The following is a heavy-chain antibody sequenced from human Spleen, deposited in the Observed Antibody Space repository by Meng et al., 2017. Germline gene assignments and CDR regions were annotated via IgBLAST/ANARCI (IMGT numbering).Heavy chain of an antibody. V-gene: IGHV1-18*01. Sequence: QGQLEQAGAEGRKKGAAEKGYGKAAGYNYTHHGIGWVRHAPGQGLEWMGWISAYNGDTIYVQKFQGRVTVTTDASTSTAYMELRSLRSDDTAVYYCARDPSNSSGRHAYLDYWGQGTLVTVSS. CDR2: ISAYNGDT. D-gene: IGHD6-19*01. CDR1: GYNYTHHG. J-gene: IGHJ4*02. CDR3: ARDPSNSSGRHAYLDY.